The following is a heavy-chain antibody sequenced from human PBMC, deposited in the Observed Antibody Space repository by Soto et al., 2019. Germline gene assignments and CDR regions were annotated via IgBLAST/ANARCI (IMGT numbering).Heavy chain of an antibody. CDR2: ISAYNGNT. D-gene: IGHD3-16*01. J-gene: IGHJ6*02. Sequence: QVQLVQSGAEVKKPGASVKVSCKASGYTFTSYGISWVRQAPGQGLEWMGWISAYNGNTNYAQKLQGRVTMTTDTSTRTAYVGLGGLRSEAPAGYYCRGDRFGGGSRDVGGQGPTVTVPS. V-gene: IGHV1-18*01. CDR1: GYTFTSYG. CDR3: RGDRFGGGSRDV.